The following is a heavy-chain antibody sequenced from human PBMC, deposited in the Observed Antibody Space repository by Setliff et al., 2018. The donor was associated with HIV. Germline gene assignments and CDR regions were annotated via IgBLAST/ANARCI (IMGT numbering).Heavy chain of an antibody. CDR3: ARAHIGIAARWSGWFDP. Sequence: ASETLSLTCTVSGGSISSGSYCWSWIRQPAGKGLEWIGHIYYSGSTNYNPSLKSRVTISVDTSKDQFSLKLSSVTAADTAVYYCARAHIGIAARWSGWFDPWGQGTLVTVSS. V-gene: IGHV4-61*10. CDR2: IYYSGST. D-gene: IGHD6-6*01. CDR1: GGSISSGSYC. J-gene: IGHJ5*02.